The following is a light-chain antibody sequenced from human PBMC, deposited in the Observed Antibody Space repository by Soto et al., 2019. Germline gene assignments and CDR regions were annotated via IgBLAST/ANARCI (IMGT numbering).Light chain of an antibody. Sequence: EIVVTRSSAPLSVSPGERATLSGRASQSVDINLAWYQKKAGQAPRLLIYGASTRATAIPARFSGSGSGTEFTLTISSLQSEDFAVYFCQHYNNWPWTFGQGTKVDIK. CDR2: GAS. V-gene: IGKV3-15*01. J-gene: IGKJ1*01. CDR1: QSVDIN. CDR3: QHYNNWPWT.